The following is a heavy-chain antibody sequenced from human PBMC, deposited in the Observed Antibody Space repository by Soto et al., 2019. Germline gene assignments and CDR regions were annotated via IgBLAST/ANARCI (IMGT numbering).Heavy chain of an antibody. D-gene: IGHD3-16*01. CDR1: VFSFIDSS. V-gene: IGHV3-73*01. Sequence: GVSXRLSWSAAVFSFIDSSIHWVRHAPGKGLEWIARIRSGANNYLTAYPASVKGRFTISRDDSKKATYIQMEGLTSDDKAMYFCDRGGGMGVKELWGQGIMVTVYS. CDR3: DRGGGMGVKEL. CDR2: IRSGANNYLT. J-gene: IGHJ4*02.